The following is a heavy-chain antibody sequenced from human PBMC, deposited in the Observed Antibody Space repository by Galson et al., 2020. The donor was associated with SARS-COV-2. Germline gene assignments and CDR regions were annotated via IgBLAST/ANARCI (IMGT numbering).Heavy chain of an antibody. D-gene: IGHD3-10*01. Sequence: GGSLRLSCAASGFTFNTYAMNWVRQAPGKGLEWVSIISANGRTTYYADSVKGRFTISRDNSVTTLHRQMNSLRVEDTAVYHCATSPHGDYNFAYWGQGALVTVSS. CDR3: ATSPHGDYNFAY. CDR2: ISANGRTT. J-gene: IGHJ4*02. V-gene: IGHV3-23*01. CDR1: GFTFNTYA.